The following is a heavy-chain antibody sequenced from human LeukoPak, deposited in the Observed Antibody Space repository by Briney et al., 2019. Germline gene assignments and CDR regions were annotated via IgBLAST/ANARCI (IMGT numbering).Heavy chain of an antibody. CDR3: ARQNDFRLDY. J-gene: IGHJ4*02. V-gene: IGHV5-51*01. Sequence: GESLKISCKGSGYTFSSYWIGWVRQMPGKGLEWMGIIYPGDSDTRHSPSLQGQVTISVDTSIRTAYLQWSSLKASDTAIYYCARQNDFRLDYWGQGTLVTVSS. CDR1: GYTFSSYW. D-gene: IGHD3-3*01. CDR2: IYPGDSDT.